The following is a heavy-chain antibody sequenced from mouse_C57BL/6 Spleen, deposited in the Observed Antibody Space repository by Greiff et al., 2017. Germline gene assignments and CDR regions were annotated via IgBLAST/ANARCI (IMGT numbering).Heavy chain of an antibody. J-gene: IGHJ4*01. D-gene: IGHD2-1*01. V-gene: IGHV1-26*01. Sequence: LVKPGASVKISCKASGYTFTDYYMNWVKQSHGKSLEWIGDINPNNGGTSYNQKFKGKATLTVDKSSSTAYMELRSLTSEDSAVYYCARLGYGNYYFAMDYWGQGTSVTVSS. CDR1: GYTFTDYY. CDR3: ARLGYGNYYFAMDY. CDR2: INPNNGGT.